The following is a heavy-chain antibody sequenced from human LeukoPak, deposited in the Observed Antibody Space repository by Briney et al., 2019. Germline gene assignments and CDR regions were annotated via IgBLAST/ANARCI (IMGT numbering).Heavy chain of an antibody. CDR2: ISSSGSTI. CDR3: ARLNVDTAMDSGDY. V-gene: IGHV3-11*01. D-gene: IGHD5-18*01. CDR1: GFTFSDYY. Sequence: GGSLRLSCAASGFTFSDYYMSWIRQAPGKGLEGVSYISSSGSTIYYADSVKGRFTISRDNAKNSLYLQMNSLRAEDTAVYYCARLNVDTAMDSGDYWGQGTLVTVSS. J-gene: IGHJ4*02.